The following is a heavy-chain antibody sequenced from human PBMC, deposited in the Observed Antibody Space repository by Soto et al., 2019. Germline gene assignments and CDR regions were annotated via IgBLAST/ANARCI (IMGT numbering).Heavy chain of an antibody. J-gene: IGHJ4*02. CDR3: AKVQSSSSNFDY. Sequence: EVQLLESGGGLVQPGGSLRLSCAASGFTFSSYAMSWVRQAPGKGLEWVSAISGSGGSTYYADSVKGRFTISRDNSKNTLYLQMNSLIAEDTAVYYCAKVQSSSSNFDYWGQGTLVTVSS. V-gene: IGHV3-23*01. D-gene: IGHD6-6*01. CDR1: GFTFSSYA. CDR2: ISGSGGST.